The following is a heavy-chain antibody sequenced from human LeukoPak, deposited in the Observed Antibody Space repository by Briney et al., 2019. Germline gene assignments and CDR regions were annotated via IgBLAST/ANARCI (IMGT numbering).Heavy chain of an antibody. CDR2: INSDGSST. J-gene: IGHJ5*02. CDR3: ARDGVEFYNWFDP. V-gene: IGHV3-74*01. D-gene: IGHD2-21*01. CDR1: GFGFSNYW. Sequence: GGSLRLSCAASGFGFSNYWMHWVRHAPGKGLVWVSRINSDGSSTTYADSVKGRFTISRDNAKNTLYLQMNSLRAEDTAVYYCARDGVEFYNWFDPWGQGTLVTVSS.